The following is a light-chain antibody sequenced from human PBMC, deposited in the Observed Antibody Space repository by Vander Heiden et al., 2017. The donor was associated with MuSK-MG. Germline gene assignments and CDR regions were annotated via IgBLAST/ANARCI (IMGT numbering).Light chain of an antibody. CDR1: QSVTRF. Sequence: EIVLTQSPATLSLSPGETATLSCRASQSVTRFLGWYQQRPGQAPRLLIYDTFHRATGVPARFSGSGSETDFTLTISSLEPEDFAVYYCQQCDNWPLTFGQGTKVEIK. J-gene: IGKJ1*01. CDR3: QQCDNWPLT. CDR2: DTF. V-gene: IGKV3-11*01.